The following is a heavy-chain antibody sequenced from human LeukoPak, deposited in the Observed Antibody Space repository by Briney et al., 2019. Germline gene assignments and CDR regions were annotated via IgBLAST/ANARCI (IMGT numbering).Heavy chain of an antibody. CDR3: AKDIQLST. CDR1: GFTFSVAA. D-gene: IGHD5-24*01. CDR2: IGASGEST. Sequence: GGSLRLSCAASGFTFSVAAMTWVRQAPGKGLEWVLLIGASGESTYYADSVKGRFTISRDNSKNTLSLQMNSLRVEDTAMYFCAKDIQLSTWGLGTMVTVSS. J-gene: IGHJ3*01. V-gene: IGHV3-23*01.